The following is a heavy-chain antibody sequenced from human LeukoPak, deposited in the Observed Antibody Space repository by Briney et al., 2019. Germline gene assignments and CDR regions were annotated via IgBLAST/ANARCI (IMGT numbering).Heavy chain of an antibody. Sequence: SETLSLTCAVYGGSLSGRYWAWIRQPPGKGLEWIGQINHSGSTNYNPSLKSRVTISVDTSKNQFSLKLGSVTAADTAVYYCTRRGGLTMFGVVTEYYFDYWGQGSLVTASS. CDR1: GGSLSGRY. J-gene: IGHJ4*02. D-gene: IGHD3-3*01. V-gene: IGHV4-34*01. CDR2: INHSGST. CDR3: TRRGGLTMFGVVTEYYFDY.